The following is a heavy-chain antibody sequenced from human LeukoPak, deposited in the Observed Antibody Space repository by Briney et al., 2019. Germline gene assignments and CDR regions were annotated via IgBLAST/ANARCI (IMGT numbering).Heavy chain of an antibody. Sequence: GGSLRLSCAASGFTFNRYWMHWVRQVPGKGLVWVSRINIDGSRTNYVDSAKGRFTISRDNAKNTLFLQMNSLGAEDSAVYYCARGNFYSGSGSSPLDYWGQGTLVTVSS. V-gene: IGHV3-74*01. CDR1: GFTFNRYW. J-gene: IGHJ4*02. CDR2: INIDGSRT. D-gene: IGHD3-10*01. CDR3: ARGNFYSGSGSSPLDY.